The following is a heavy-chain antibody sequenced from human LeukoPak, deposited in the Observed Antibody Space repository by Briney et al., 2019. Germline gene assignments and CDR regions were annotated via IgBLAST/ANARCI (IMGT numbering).Heavy chain of an antibody. CDR1: GDSISSSPYY. CDR2: VFYSGTT. D-gene: IGHD5-18*01. J-gene: IGHJ4*02. V-gene: IGHV4-39*07. CDR3: ARGGYQQTSTLDF. Sequence: PSETLSLTCAVSGDSISSSPYYWVWIRQPPGKGLEWIGGVFYSGTTYYNPSLKSRVTTSVDTSKNQFSLQLRSVTAADTAVYYCARGGYQQTSTLDFWGQGTLVTVSS.